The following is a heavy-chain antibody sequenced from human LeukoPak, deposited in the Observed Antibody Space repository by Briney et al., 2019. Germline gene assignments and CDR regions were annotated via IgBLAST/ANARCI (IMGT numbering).Heavy chain of an antibody. CDR2: INPNSGGT. D-gene: IGHD3-10*01. Sequence: ASVKVSCKASGYTFTGYYMHWVRQAPGQGREWMGWINPNSGGTNYAQKFQGRVTMTRDTSISTAYMELSRLRSDHTAVYHCARDARGVGDPTHWFDPWGQGTLLPVSS. CDR1: GYTFTGYY. V-gene: IGHV1-2*02. J-gene: IGHJ5*02. CDR3: ARDARGVGDPTHWFDP.